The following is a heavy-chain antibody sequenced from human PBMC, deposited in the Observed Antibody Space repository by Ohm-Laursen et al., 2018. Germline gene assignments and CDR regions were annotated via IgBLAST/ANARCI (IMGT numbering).Heavy chain of an antibody. CDR2: ITWNSGTI. Sequence: SLKLSCAASGFTFDDYAMHWVRQAPGKGLEWVSGITWNSGTITYADSVKGRFTISRDNAKNSLYLQMNSLRAEDTALYYCAKMVGAWDFFDYWGQGTLITVSS. D-gene: IGHD1-26*01. V-gene: IGHV3-9*01. CDR1: GFTFDDYA. J-gene: IGHJ4*02. CDR3: AKMVGAWDFFDY.